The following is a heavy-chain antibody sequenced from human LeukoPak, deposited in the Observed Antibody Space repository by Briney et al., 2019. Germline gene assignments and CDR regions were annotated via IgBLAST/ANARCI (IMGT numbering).Heavy chain of an antibody. D-gene: IGHD5-12*01. CDR1: GGSISTYY. Sequence: PSETLSLTCTVSGGSISTYYWSWIRQPPGKGLEWIGYIHYSGTTNDNPSLKNRVTISLDTSTNQFSLNLSSVTAAGTAVSYCARMGGYRGYATPWGQGTLVTVSS. CDR3: ARMGGYRGYATP. J-gene: IGHJ5*02. V-gene: IGHV4-59*08. CDR2: IHYSGTT.